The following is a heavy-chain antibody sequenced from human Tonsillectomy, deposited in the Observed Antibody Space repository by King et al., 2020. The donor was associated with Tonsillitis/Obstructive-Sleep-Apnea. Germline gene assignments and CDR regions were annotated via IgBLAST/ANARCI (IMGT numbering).Heavy chain of an antibody. CDR3: ARGVSCGDYNYYYYYYMDV. CDR2: IYYSGST. CDR1: GGSISSYY. V-gene: IGHV4-59*01. J-gene: IGHJ6*03. D-gene: IGHD4-17*01. Sequence: QLQESGPGLVKPSETLPLSCTVSGGSISSYYWSWIRQPPGKGLEWIGYIYYSGSTNYNPSLKSRVTISVDTSKNQFSLKLSSVTAADTAVYYCARGVSCGDYNYYYYYYMDVWGKGTTVTVSS.